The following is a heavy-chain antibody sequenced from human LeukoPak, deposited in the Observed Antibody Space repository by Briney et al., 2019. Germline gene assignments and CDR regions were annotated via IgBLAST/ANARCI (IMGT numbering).Heavy chain of an antibody. V-gene: IGHV4-30-4*08. CDR2: IYYSGST. Sequence: SWVRQAPGKGLEWIGYIYYSGSTYYNPSIKSRVTISVDTSKNQFSLKLSSVTAADTAVYYCARVEYYYDSSGYRKQYYFDYWGQGTLVTVSS. CDR3: ARVEYYYDSSGYRKQYYFDY. J-gene: IGHJ4*02. D-gene: IGHD3-22*01.